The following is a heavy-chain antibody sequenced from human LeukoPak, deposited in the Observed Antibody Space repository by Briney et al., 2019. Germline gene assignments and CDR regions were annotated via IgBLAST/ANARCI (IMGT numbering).Heavy chain of an antibody. CDR2: IYYSGST. V-gene: IGHV4-59*08. J-gene: IGHJ4*02. CDR3: ARQLRGEAVAGHLQPFDY. D-gene: IGHD6-19*01. Sequence: ASETLSLTCTVSGGSISSYYWNWTRQPPGKGLEWIGYIYYSGSTNYNPSLKSRVTISVDTSKNQFSLKLSSVTAADTAVYFCARQLRGEAVAGHLQPFDYWGQGTLVTVSS. CDR1: GGSISSYY.